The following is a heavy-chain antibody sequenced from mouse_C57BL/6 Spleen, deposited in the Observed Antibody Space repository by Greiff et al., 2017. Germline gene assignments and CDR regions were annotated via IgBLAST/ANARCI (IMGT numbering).Heavy chain of an antibody. J-gene: IGHJ2*01. D-gene: IGHD1-1*01. CDR1: GYTFTSYW. Sequence: QVQLKQPGTELVKPGASVKLSCKASGYTFTSYWMHWVKQRPGQGLEWIGNINPSNGGTNYNEKFKSKATLTLDKSSSTAYMQLSSLTSEDSAVYYCARKFITTVVARDYFDYWGQGTTLTVSS. CDR2: INPSNGGT. CDR3: ARKFITTVVARDYFDY. V-gene: IGHV1-53*01.